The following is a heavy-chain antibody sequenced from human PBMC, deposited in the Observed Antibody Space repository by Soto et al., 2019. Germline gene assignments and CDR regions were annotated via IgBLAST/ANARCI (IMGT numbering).Heavy chain of an antibody. CDR3: ATMGSPYCSGGSCYYY. Sequence: QVQLQQWGAGLLKPSETLSLTCAVYGGSFSGYYWSWIRQPPGKGLEWIGEINHSGSTNYNPSLRSRVTESVDTPKNQCSLKLSSVTAADTAVYYCATMGSPYCSGGSCYYYWGQGTLVAVSS. CDR1: GGSFSGYY. J-gene: IGHJ4*02. CDR2: INHSGST. D-gene: IGHD2-15*01. V-gene: IGHV4-34*01.